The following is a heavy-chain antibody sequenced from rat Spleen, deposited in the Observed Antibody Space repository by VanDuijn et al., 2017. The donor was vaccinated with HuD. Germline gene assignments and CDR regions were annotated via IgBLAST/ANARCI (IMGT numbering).Heavy chain of an antibody. Sequence: EVQLQESGPGLVRPSQSLSLTCSVTGHSIASSYRWNWIRKFPGNRLEWMGYINSAGSTIYHPSLKSRISITRDSSKNQFFLQLNSVTTEDTATYYCAREGATVDYWGQGVMVTVSS. CDR1: GHSIASSYR. J-gene: IGHJ2*01. V-gene: IGHV3-3*01. CDR2: INSAGST. D-gene: IGHD1-8*01. CDR3: AREGATVDY.